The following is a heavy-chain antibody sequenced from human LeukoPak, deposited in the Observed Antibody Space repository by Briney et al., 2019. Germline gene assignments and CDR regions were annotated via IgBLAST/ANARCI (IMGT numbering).Heavy chain of an antibody. CDR1: GFTFSSYG. Sequence: GGSLRLSCAASGFTFSSYGMHWVRQAPGKGLEWVAVISYDGSNKYYAASVKGRLTISRENYKNTMYLQMNSMRAEDTAVYYCSGSGYYYYGMDVWGQGTTVTVSS. CDR2: ISYDGSNK. V-gene: IGHV3-30*03. J-gene: IGHJ6*02. CDR3: SGSGYYYYGMDV. D-gene: IGHD1-26*01.